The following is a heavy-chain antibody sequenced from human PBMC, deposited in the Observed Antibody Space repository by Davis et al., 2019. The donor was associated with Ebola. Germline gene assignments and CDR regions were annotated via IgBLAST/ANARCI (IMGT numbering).Heavy chain of an antibody. Sequence: GESLKISCAASGFTFSSYWMSWVRQAPGKGLEWVANIKQDGSEKYYVDSVKGRFTISRDNAKNSLYLQMNSLRAEDTAVYYCTRAIVVVTAGGGYFDYWGQGTLVTVSS. CDR3: TRAIVVVTAGGGYFDY. CDR1: GFTFSSYW. V-gene: IGHV3-7*03. D-gene: IGHD2-21*02. J-gene: IGHJ4*02. CDR2: IKQDGSEK.